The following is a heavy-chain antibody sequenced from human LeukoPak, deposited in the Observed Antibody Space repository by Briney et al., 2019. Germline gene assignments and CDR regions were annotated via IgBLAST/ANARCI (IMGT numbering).Heavy chain of an antibody. Sequence: ASVKVSCKASGGTFSSYAISWVRQAPGQGLEWMGRIIPILGIANYAQKFQGRVTITADKSTSTAYMELSSLRSDDTAVYYCARVLSYSGWFDYWGQGTLVTVSS. D-gene: IGHD6-19*01. CDR1: GGTFSSYA. J-gene: IGHJ4*02. CDR3: ARVLSYSGWFDY. V-gene: IGHV1-69*04. CDR2: IIPILGIA.